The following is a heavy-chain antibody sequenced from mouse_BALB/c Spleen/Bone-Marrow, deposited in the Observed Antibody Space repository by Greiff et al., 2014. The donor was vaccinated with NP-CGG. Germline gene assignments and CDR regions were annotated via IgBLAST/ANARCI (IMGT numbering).Heavy chain of an antibody. CDR1: GYTFTNYW. Sequence: VQLQQSGAELVRPGTSVKISCKASGYTFTNYWLGWVKQRPGHGPEWIGDIYPGGGYTNYNEKFKGKATLTADTSSSTAYMQLSSLTSEDSAVYFCARDTMFPMDYWGQGTSVTVSS. V-gene: IGHV1-63*02. CDR2: IYPGGGYT. D-gene: IGHD2-12*01. CDR3: ARDTMFPMDY. J-gene: IGHJ4*01.